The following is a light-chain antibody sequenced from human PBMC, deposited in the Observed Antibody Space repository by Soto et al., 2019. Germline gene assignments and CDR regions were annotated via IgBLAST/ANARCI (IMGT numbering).Light chain of an antibody. CDR2: DVN. J-gene: IGLJ1*01. CDR3: CSYTSSSTHV. Sequence: QSVLTQPASVSGSPGQSITISCTGTSSDVGGYNFVSWYQQHPGKVPTLMIFDVNRRPSGVSDRFSGSKSGNTASLTISGLQTEDEGDYYCCSYTSSSTHVFGSGTKLTVL. V-gene: IGLV2-14*03. CDR1: SSDVGGYNF.